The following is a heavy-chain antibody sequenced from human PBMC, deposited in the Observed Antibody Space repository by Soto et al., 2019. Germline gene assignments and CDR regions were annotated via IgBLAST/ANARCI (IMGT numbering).Heavy chain of an antibody. V-gene: IGHV3-33*03. Sequence: VQLVESGGGVVQPGMSLRLSCAASGFIFNEYGMHWVRQAPGKGLEWVAVIWYDGSNKYYADSVKGRFTISRDNSKNKMSLQMNNLRAEDTAVYYCARWGCSGTNCNLNQRSYDLWGQGTLVTVSS. CDR1: GFIFNEYG. D-gene: IGHD2-15*01. CDR3: ARWGCSGTNCNLNQRSYDL. CDR2: IWYDGSNK. J-gene: IGHJ4*02.